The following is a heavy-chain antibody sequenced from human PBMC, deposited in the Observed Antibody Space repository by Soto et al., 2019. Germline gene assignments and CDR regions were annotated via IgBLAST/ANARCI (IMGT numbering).Heavy chain of an antibody. CDR1: GVSISSGGYS. V-gene: IGHV4-30-2*01. Sequence: SETLSLTCAVSGVSISSGGYSWSWIRHPPGKGLEWIGYIYHSGSTYYNPSLNHRGTVSVDRSMYQFSRMLSSLTAADTAGCYWARDNRFLGWARYYSYMDVWGKGTTVTVSS. CDR3: ARDNRFLGWARYYSYMDV. D-gene: IGHD3-3*01. J-gene: IGHJ6*03. CDR2: IYHSGST.